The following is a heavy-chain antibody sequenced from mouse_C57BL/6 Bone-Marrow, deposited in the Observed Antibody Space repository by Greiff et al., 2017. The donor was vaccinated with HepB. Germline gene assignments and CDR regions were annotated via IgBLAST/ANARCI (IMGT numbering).Heavy chain of an antibody. CDR2: IDPSDSYT. D-gene: IGHD1-1*02. J-gene: IGHJ4*01. CDR3: AIEGGYYA. V-gene: IGHV1-59*01. CDR1: GYTFTSYW. Sequence: QVQLQQPGAELVRPGTSVKLSCKASGYTFTSYWMHWVKQRPGQGLEWIGVIDPSDSYTNYNQKFKGKATLTVDTSSSTAYMQLSSLTSEDSAVYYCAIEGGYYAWGQGTSVTVSS.